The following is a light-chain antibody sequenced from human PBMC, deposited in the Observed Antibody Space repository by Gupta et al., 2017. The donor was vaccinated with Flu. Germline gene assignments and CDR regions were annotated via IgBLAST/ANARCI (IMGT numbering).Light chain of an antibody. CDR1: QSISNY. Sequence: IHMTQSPSSLSASVGDRVTIPFRASQSISNYLAWYQQKPGKVPKLLIYAASTWQSGVPARFSGSGSGTDFTLTISSLQAEDVATYYCQKYNSAPSTFGHGTKVEIK. CDR2: AAS. CDR3: QKYNSAPST. V-gene: IGKV1-27*01. J-gene: IGKJ3*01.